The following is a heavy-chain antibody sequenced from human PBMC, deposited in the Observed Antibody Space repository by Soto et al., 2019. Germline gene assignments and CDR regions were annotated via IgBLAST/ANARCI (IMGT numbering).Heavy chain of an antibody. J-gene: IGHJ4*02. CDR3: AKDRGYNCGLFDY. CDR2: ISYDGSNK. V-gene: IGHV3-30*18. Sequence: QVQLVESGGGVVQPGRSLRLSCAASGFTFSSYDIHWVRQAPGKGLEWVAVISYDGSNKYYVDSVKGRFTISRDNSKNTLYLQMNSLRAEDTAVYYCAKDRGYNCGLFDYWGQGTLVTVSS. CDR1: GFTFSSYD. D-gene: IGHD5-18*01.